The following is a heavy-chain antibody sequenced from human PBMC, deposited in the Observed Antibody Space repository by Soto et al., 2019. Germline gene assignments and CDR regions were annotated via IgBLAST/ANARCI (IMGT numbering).Heavy chain of an antibody. CDR2: TYWSDDK. CDR3: AHSIRGWYEPFDY. Sequence: QITLKESGPTVVKPTQTLTLTCTFSGFSLSTSGMGVGWIRQPPGKALEWLALTYWSDDKYHSPSLKSRLTTTKDTSKNQVVLTTTNMAPVDTATYYCAHSIRGWYEPFDYWGQGTLVTVSS. J-gene: IGHJ4*02. D-gene: IGHD6-19*01. CDR1: GFSLSTSGMG. V-gene: IGHV2-5*01.